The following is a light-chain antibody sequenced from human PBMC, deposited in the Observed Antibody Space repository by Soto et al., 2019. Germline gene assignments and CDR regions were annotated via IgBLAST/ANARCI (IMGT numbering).Light chain of an antibody. Sequence: QSVLTQPPSASGTPGQRVTISCSGSSSNIGSNYVYWYHQLPGTTPKLLIYRNNQRPSGVPDRFSGSKSGTSASLAISGLRSEDEADYYCVAWDDSLSGVVFGGGTKLTVL. CDR1: SSNIGSNY. J-gene: IGLJ2*01. V-gene: IGLV1-47*01. CDR3: VAWDDSLSGVV. CDR2: RNN.